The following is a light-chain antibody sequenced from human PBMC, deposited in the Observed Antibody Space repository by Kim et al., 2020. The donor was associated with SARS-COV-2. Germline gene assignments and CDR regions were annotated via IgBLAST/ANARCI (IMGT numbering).Light chain of an antibody. CDR2: DVT. CDR1: SSDVGGFKY. Sequence: QSALTQPASVSGSPGQSITISCSGTSSDVGGFKYVSWYQQHPGKTPKLMIYDVTKRPSGVSDRFSGSKSGSTASLTISGLQAEDEADYYCSSYTASSTFVFGTGTKVTVL. J-gene: IGLJ1*01. CDR3: SSYTASSTFV. V-gene: IGLV2-14*01.